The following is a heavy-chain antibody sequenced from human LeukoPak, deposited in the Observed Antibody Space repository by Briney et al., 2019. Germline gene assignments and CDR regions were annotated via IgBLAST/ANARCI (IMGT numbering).Heavy chain of an antibody. D-gene: IGHD3-10*01. Sequence: SETLSLTCTISGGSIGYHYWSWLRQPPVKGLEWIGYIYYSGSTTYNPSLKSRVTISLDTARNQFSLRLSSVTAADTAVYYCATSGASGSYAFDIWGQGTMVTVSS. J-gene: IGHJ3*02. CDR2: IYYSGST. V-gene: IGHV4-59*11. CDR3: ATSGASGSYAFDI. CDR1: GGSIGYHY.